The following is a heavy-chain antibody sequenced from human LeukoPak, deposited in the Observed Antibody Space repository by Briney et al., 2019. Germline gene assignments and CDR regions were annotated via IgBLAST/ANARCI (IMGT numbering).Heavy chain of an antibody. V-gene: IGHV3-30*18. CDR3: AKDSGQWLVNGMDV. CDR2: ISYDGSNK. D-gene: IGHD6-19*01. CDR1: GFTFSSYG. Sequence: GGSLRLSCAASGFTFSSYGMHWVRQAPGKGLEWVAVISYDGSNKYYADSVKGRFTVSRDNSKNTLCLQMNSLRAEDTAVYYCAKDSGQWLVNGMDVWGQGTTVTVSS. J-gene: IGHJ6*02.